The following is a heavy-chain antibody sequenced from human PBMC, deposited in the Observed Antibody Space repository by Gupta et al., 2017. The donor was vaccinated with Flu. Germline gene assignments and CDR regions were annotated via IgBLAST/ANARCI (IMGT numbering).Heavy chain of an antibody. D-gene: IGHD1-7*01. CDR3: ARDSTSTLVAEAGTGKYFDS. V-gene: IGHV3-9*01. Sequence: VRQAPGKGLEWVSGISWNNGYIAYADSVKRRFTIYRDNAKNSLFLQMNGLRSEDTALYYCARDSTSTLVAEAGTGKYFDSWGQGTLVNVSA. CDR2: ISWNNGYI. J-gene: IGHJ4*02.